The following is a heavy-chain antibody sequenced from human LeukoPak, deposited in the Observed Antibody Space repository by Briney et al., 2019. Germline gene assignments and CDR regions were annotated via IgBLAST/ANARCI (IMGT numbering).Heavy chain of an antibody. CDR2: MNPNSGNT. CDR1: GYTFTSYD. V-gene: IGHV1-8*01. CDR3: ARGGYDFWSGYYATNYYFDY. Sequence: ASVKVSCTASGYTFTSYDINWVRQATGQGLEWMGWMNPNSGNTGYAQKFQGRVTMTRNTSISTAYMELSSLRSEDTAVYYCARGGYDFWSGYYATNYYFDYWGQGTLVTVSS. J-gene: IGHJ4*02. D-gene: IGHD3-3*01.